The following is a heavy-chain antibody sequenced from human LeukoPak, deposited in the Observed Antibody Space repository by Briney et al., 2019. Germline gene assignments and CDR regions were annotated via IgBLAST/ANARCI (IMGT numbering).Heavy chain of an antibody. CDR1: GGSISSYY. J-gene: IGHJ4*02. V-gene: IGHV4-59*12. Sequence: SETLSLTCTVSGGSISSYYWSWIRQPPGKGLEWIGYIYYSGSTSYNPSLKSRVTISVDTSKNQFSLKLSSVTAADTAVYYCAREVKDRGADYWGQGTLVTVSS. CDR3: AREVKDRGADY. CDR2: IYYSGST. D-gene: IGHD1-26*01.